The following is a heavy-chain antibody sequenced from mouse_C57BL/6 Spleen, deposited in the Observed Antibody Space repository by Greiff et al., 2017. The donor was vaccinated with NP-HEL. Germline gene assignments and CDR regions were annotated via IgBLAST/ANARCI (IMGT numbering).Heavy chain of an antibody. V-gene: IGHV3-6*01. CDR1: GYSITSGYY. J-gene: IGHJ4*01. CDR3: ARETLFITTVDNAMDY. Sequence: EVQVVESGPGLVKPSQSLSLTCSVTGYSITSGYYWNWIRQFPGNKLEWMGYISYDGSNNYNPSLKNRISITRDTSKNQFFLKLNSVTTEDTATYYCARETLFITTVDNAMDYWGQGTSVTVAS. D-gene: IGHD1-1*01. CDR2: ISYDGSN.